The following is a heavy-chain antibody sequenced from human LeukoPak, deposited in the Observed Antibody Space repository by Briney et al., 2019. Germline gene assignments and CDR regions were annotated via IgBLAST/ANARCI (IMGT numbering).Heavy chain of an antibody. CDR3: ARLELWVDY. D-gene: IGHD5-18*01. J-gene: IGHJ4*02. CDR1: GGSISSSSYY. Sequence: SETLSLTCTVSGGSISSSSYYWGWIRQPPGKGLEWIGSIYQSGSTYYNPSLKSRVTISVDTSKNHFSLKLSSVTAADTAVYYCARLELWVDYWGQGTLVTVSS. CDR2: IYQSGST. V-gene: IGHV4-39*01.